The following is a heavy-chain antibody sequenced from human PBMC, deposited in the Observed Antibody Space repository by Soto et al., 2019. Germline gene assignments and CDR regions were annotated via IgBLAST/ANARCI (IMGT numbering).Heavy chain of an antibody. CDR1: GFTFSSYG. D-gene: IGHD6-6*01. J-gene: IGHJ6*02. CDR2: IWYDGSNK. V-gene: IGHV3-33*01. CDR3: ARDADRIAARRPGGMDV. Sequence: QVQLVESGGGVVQPGRSLRLSCAASGFTFSSYGMHWVRQAPGKGLEWVAVIWYDGSNKYYADSVKGRFTISRDNSKNTLYLQMNSLRAEDTAVYYCARDADRIAARRPGGMDVWGQGTTVTVSS.